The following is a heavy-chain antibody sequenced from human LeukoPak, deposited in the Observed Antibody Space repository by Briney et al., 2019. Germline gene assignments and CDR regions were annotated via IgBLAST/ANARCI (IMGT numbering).Heavy chain of an antibody. Sequence: PGGSLRLSCAASGFTFSNYWMLWVRQAPGKGLVWVSRINSDGGDTDYADSVKGRFTISRDNAKNTLFLEMNSLRAEDTAVYYCATIAVTTALDYWGQGVLVAVSS. D-gene: IGHD6-19*01. CDR2: INSDGGDT. V-gene: IGHV3-74*01. CDR1: GFTFSNYW. J-gene: IGHJ4*02. CDR3: ATIAVTTALDY.